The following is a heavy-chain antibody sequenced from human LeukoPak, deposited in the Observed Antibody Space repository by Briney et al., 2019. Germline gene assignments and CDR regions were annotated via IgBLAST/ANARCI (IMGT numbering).Heavy chain of an antibody. D-gene: IGHD6-13*01. CDR2: ITGSGDGA. Sequence: GGSLRLSCVVSGLSVNNFVLDWVRQAPGTGLEWVAGITGSGDGAYYADSVKGRFTISRDNSKNTLYLQMNSLRAEDTAVYYCAKDFRLSGIAAAGREYWGQGTLVTVSS. J-gene: IGHJ4*02. CDR3: AKDFRLSGIAAAGREY. V-gene: IGHV3-23*01. CDR1: GLSVNNFV.